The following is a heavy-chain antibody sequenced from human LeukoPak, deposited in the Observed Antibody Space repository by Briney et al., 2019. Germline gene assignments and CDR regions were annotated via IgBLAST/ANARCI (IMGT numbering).Heavy chain of an antibody. V-gene: IGHV3-7*01. CDR3: ARDAGWGYYDL. J-gene: IGHJ4*02. CDR2: IDKHGNGK. Sequence: GGSLRLSCVASGLTFSISWVTWVRQAPGKGLEWVANIDKHGNGKYYVDSVKGRFAVSRDYASNSVFLQMDSLRAEDTSVYYCARDAGWGYYDLWGQGTPVTVSS. D-gene: IGHD1-26*01. CDR1: GLTFSISW.